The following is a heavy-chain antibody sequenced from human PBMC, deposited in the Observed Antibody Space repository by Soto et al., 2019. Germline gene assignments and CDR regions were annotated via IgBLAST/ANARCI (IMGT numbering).Heavy chain of an antibody. V-gene: IGHV1-18*01. Sequence: QVPLVQSGAEVKKPGASVKVSCKASGYTFTSYGITWVRQAPGQGLEWMGWISAYNGNTNYAQKLQGRVTMTTDTSTSTAYMELRSLRSDDTAVYYCARDGRWLQLDGGWYFDLWGRGTLVTVSS. CDR1: GYTFTSYG. J-gene: IGHJ2*01. D-gene: IGHD5-12*01. CDR2: ISAYNGNT. CDR3: ARDGRWLQLDGGWYFDL.